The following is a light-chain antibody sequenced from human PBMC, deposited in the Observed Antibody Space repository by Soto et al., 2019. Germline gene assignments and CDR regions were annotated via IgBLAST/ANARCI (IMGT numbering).Light chain of an antibody. V-gene: IGKV3-20*01. CDR2: GSS. CDR1: RSVSTNY. J-gene: IGKJ2*01. CDR3: QQYGSSPPYT. Sequence: EVVLTQSPGTLSLSPGERDTLSCRASRSVSTNYLAWYQQKPGQSPKLLIFGSSDRATGIPDRFSGSGSGTDFTLTISSLEPEDFAVYYCQQYGSSPPYTFGQGTKLEIK.